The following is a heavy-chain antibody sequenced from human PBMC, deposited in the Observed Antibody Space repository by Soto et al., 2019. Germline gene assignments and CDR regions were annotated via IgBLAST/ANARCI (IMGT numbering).Heavy chain of an antibody. J-gene: IGHJ5*02. V-gene: IGHV1-18*01. D-gene: IGHD2-21*02. Sequence: GASVKVSCKASGYTFTSYGISWVRQVPGQGLEWMGWISAYNGNTNYAQKLQGRVTMTTDTSTSTAYMELRSLRSDDTAVYYCARMGDIVVVTAGWFDPWGQGTLVTVSS. CDR1: GYTFTSYG. CDR3: ARMGDIVVVTAGWFDP. CDR2: ISAYNGNT.